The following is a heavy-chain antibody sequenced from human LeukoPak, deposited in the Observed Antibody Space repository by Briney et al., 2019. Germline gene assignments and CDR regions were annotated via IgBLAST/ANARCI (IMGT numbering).Heavy chain of an antibody. Sequence: GGSLRLSCAASGFTVSSNYMSWVRQAPGKGLEWVSVIYSGGSTFYADSVKGRFTISRDNSKNTLYLQMNSLTAEDTAVYYCVRVQGDYSSTWNNWFDPWGQGALVTVSS. CDR3: VRVQGDYSSTWNNWFDP. D-gene: IGHD6-13*01. CDR2: IYSGGST. CDR1: GFTVSSNY. J-gene: IGHJ5*02. V-gene: IGHV3-53*01.